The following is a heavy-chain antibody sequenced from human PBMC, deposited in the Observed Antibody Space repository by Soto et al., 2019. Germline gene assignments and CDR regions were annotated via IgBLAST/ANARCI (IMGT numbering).Heavy chain of an antibody. V-gene: IGHV1-8*01. CDR2: MNTNTGNT. CDR3: ARVVRFVSGHAGY. J-gene: IGHJ4*02. CDR1: GYTFTEFD. Sequence: QVLLVQSVADVKKPGASVKVSCKTSGYTFTEFDINWVRQAPGQGLEWMGWMNTNTGNTGYAQKFQGRVTMTSDTPISTAYMELRRLRSEDAAVYYCARVVRFVSGHAGYWGQGTLVTVSS. D-gene: IGHD3-3*02.